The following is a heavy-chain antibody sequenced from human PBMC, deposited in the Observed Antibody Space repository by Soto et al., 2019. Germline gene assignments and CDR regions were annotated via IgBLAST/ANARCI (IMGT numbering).Heavy chain of an antibody. CDR1: SGSISVSNVF. V-gene: IGHV4-39*01. CDR3: ARKTRHHLDY. J-gene: IGHJ4*02. Sequence: SATLSLTSTFSSGSISVSNVFWGWVRQPPGKGLEWIGNVDYSGTAYFSPSLATRVTFHVDTSKNQFSLTLYSVTAADTAVDYCARKTRHHLDYCDQRTSVTV. CDR2: VDYSGTA.